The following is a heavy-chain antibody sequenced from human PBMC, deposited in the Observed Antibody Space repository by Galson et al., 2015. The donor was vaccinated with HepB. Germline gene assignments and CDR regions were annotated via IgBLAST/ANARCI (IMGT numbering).Heavy chain of an antibody. J-gene: IGHJ4*02. CDR1: GFTFSNAW. CDR3: TTNIVVAGKRGVDY. V-gene: IGHV3-15*01. Sequence: SLRLSCAASGFTFSNAWMNWFRQAPGKGLEWVGRIKGISDGGTTDYAAPVKGRFTISRDESKNTLYLQMNSLKTEDTAVYYCTTNIVVAGKRGVDYWGQGALVTVSS. CDR2: IKGISDGGTT. D-gene: IGHD6-19*01.